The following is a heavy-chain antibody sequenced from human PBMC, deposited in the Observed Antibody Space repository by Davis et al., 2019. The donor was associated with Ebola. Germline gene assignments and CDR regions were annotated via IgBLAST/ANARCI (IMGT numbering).Heavy chain of an antibody. CDR1: GGSFSGYY. D-gene: IGHD6-6*01. CDR3: ARGLRYSSSSVGY. V-gene: IGHV4-34*01. J-gene: IGHJ4*02. CDR2: INHSGST. Sequence: PSETLSLTCAVYGGSFSGYYWSWIRQPPGKGLEWIGEINHSGSTNYNPSLKSRVTISVDTSKNQFSLKLSSVTAADTAAYYCARGLRYSSSSVGYWGQGTLVTVSS.